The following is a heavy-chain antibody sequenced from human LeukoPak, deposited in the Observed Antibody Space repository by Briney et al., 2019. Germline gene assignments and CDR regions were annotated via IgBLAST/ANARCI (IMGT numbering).Heavy chain of an antibody. D-gene: IGHD3-10*01. Sequence: GGSLRLSCAASGFTVSSNYMNWVRQAPGKGLEWVSVIYGGGKTYYADSVKGRFTLSRDNSKNMLFLQMNGLRVEDTAVYYCARDQATMIRNGFDVWGQGTTVTVSS. CDR2: IYGGGKT. J-gene: IGHJ6*02. V-gene: IGHV3-53*01. CDR3: ARDQATMIRNGFDV. CDR1: GFTVSSNY.